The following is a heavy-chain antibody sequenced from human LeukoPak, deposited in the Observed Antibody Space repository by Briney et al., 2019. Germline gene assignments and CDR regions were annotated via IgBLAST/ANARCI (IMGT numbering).Heavy chain of an antibody. CDR1: GGSFSGYY. CDR3: ASPSSERADAFDI. CDR2: INHSGST. V-gene: IGHV4-34*01. D-gene: IGHD1-1*01. Sequence: SETLSLTCAVYGGSFSGYYWSWIRQPPGKGLEWIGEINHSGSTNYNPSLKSRVTISVDTSKNQFSLKLSSVTAADTAVYCCASPSSERADAFDIWGQGTMVTVSS. J-gene: IGHJ3*02.